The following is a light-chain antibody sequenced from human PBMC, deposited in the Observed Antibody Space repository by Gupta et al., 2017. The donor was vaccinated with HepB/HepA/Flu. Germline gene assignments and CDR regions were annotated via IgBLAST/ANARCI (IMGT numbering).Light chain of an antibody. CDR1: QSIGTD. V-gene: IGKV1-39*01. J-gene: IGKJ3*01. CDR3: QQRYRIPGWLT. CDR2: AAS. Sequence: DIQMTQSPSSLSASVGDRVTITCRASQSIGTDLNWYQQKPGKAPKLLIYAASHLQSGVPSRFGGSGAGTDLTLTLSSLQPEDFASYFCQQRYRIPGWLTFGHGTKVDIK.